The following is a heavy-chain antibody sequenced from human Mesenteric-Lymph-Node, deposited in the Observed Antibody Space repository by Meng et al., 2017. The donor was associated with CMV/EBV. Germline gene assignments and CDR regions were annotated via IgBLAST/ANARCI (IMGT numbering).Heavy chain of an antibody. Sequence: GSLRLSCAASGFTFSSYSMNWVRQAPGKGLEWVSSISSSSYIYYADSVKGRFTISRDNAKNSLYLQMNSLRAEDTAVYYCAGDGGYYYYYGMDVWGQGTTVTVSS. D-gene: IGHD3-16*01. J-gene: IGHJ6*02. CDR2: ISSSSYI. CDR3: AGDGGYYYYYGMDV. CDR1: GFTFSSYS. V-gene: IGHV3-21*01.